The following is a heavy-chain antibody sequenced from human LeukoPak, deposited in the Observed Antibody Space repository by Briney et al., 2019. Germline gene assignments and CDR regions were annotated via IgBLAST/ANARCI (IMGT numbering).Heavy chain of an antibody. D-gene: IGHD2-2*01. J-gene: IGHJ6*02. CDR1: GFTFSSYA. V-gene: IGHV3-30-3*01. CDR2: ISYDGSNK. Sequence: GGSLRLSCAASGFTFSSYAMHWVRQAPGKGLEWVAVISYDGSNKYYADSVKGRFTISRDNSENTLYLQMNSLRAEDTAVYYCAGAPDIVVVPAALNYYYYYGMDVWGQGTTVTVSS. CDR3: AGAPDIVVVPAALNYYYYYGMDV.